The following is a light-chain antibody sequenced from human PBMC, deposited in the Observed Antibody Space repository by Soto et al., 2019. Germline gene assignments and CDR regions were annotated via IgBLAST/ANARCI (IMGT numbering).Light chain of an antibody. CDR1: SSEVGGYNY. CDR3: SSYTSSSTLVV. Sequence: QSALTQPASVSGSPGQSITISCTGTSSEVGGYNYVSWCQQHPGKAPKLMIYDVSNRPSGVSNRFSGSKSGNTASLTISGLQAEDEADYYCSSYTSSSTLVVFGTGTKLTVL. J-gene: IGLJ1*01. CDR2: DVS. V-gene: IGLV2-14*01.